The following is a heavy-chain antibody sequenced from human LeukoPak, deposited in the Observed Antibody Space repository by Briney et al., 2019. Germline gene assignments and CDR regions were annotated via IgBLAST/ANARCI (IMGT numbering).Heavy chain of an antibody. CDR3: ARDYSSSWPGSFDY. CDR1: GYTFTGYY. D-gene: IGHD6-13*01. Sequence: ASVKVSCKASGYTFTGYYMHWVRQAPGQGLEWMGWINPNSGGTNYAQKFQGRVTMTRDTSTSTAYMELRSMRSDDTAVYYCARDYSSSWPGSFDYWGQGTLVTVSS. V-gene: IGHV1-2*02. CDR2: INPNSGGT. J-gene: IGHJ4*02.